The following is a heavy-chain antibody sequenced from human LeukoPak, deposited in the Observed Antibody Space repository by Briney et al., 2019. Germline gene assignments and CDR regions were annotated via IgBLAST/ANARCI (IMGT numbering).Heavy chain of an antibody. CDR1: GFTFSDYY. Sequence: GGSLRLSCAASGFTFSDYYMGWIRQAPGKRLEWVSYISGRGETIYYADSVRGRFTVSRDNVKNSLFLQMISLRAEDTAVYYCARDPLYYDILSDDSWGQGTLVIVSS. CDR3: ARDPLYYDILSDDS. D-gene: IGHD3-9*01. J-gene: IGHJ5*01. V-gene: IGHV3-11*01. CDR2: ISGRGETI.